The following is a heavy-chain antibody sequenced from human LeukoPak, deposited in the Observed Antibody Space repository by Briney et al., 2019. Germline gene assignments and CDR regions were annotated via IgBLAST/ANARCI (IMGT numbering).Heavy chain of an antibody. V-gene: IGHV3-11*06. CDR2: ISSSSSYT. CDR1: GFTFSDYY. J-gene: IGHJ4*02. CDR3: ARTALDYGDYGPWYYFDY. Sequence: GGSLRLSCAASGFTFSDYYMSWIRQAPGKGLEWVSYISSSSSYTNYADSVKGRFTISRDNAKNSLYLQMNSLRAEDTAVYYCARTALDYGDYGPWYYFDYWGQGTLVTVS. D-gene: IGHD4-17*01.